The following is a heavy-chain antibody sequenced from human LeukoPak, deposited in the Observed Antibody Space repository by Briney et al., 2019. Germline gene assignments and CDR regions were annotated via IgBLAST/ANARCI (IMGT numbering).Heavy chain of an antibody. CDR2: IWYNANNK. D-gene: IGHD2-2*01. CDR1: GFTFSSYG. J-gene: IGHJ6*02. Sequence: GGSLRLSCTASGFTFSSYGIHWVRHAPDKGLEWVAFIWYNANNKYVADSAKGRFTVSRDNSKNTTYLQMNSLRAEDTAVYYCARERRTSSSYYYYGMDVWGQGTTVTVSS. V-gene: IGHV3-30*02. CDR3: ARERRTSSSYYYYGMDV.